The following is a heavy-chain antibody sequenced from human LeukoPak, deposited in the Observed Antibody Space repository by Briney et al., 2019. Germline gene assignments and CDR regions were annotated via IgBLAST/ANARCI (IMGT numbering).Heavy chain of an antibody. V-gene: IGHV1-2*04. J-gene: IGHJ4*02. CDR2: INLNSGGT. D-gene: IGHD6-19*01. Sequence: GASVKVSCKASGYTFTGYYMHWVRQAPGQGLEWMGWINLNSGGTNYAQKFQGWVTMTRDTSISTAYMELSRLRSDDTAVYYCARLGIAVAGFDYWGQGTLVTVSS. CDR3: ARLGIAVAGFDY. CDR1: GYTFTGYY.